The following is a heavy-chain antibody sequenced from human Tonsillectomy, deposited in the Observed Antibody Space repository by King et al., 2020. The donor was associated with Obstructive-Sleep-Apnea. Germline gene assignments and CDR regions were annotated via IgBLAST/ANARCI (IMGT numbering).Heavy chain of an antibody. V-gene: IGHV4-59*01. CDR2: IYYSGST. D-gene: IGHD3-10*01. CDR3: ARESDYYGSGSSFDY. Sequence: VQLQESGPGLVKPSETLSLTCTVSGGSISSYYWSWIRQPPGKGLEWIGYIYYSGSTYYNPSLKSRVTISVDTSKNQFSLKLSSVTAADTAVYYCARESDYYGSGSSFDYWGQGTLVTVSS. CDR1: GGSISSYY. J-gene: IGHJ4*02.